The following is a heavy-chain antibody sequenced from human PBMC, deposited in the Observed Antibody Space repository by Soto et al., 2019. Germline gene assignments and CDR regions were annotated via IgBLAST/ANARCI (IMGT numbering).Heavy chain of an antibody. CDR1: GYTFSTYG. Sequence: QVQLVQSGAEVKKPGASVKVSCKASGYTFSTYGFSWVRQAPGQGLAWMGWIGADNGDTNYAQNFQGRVTMTTDTSTTTSYMELRSLTSDDTAVYLCARDWKGAEGFDPWGQGTLVTVSS. J-gene: IGHJ5*02. CDR3: ARDWKGAEGFDP. CDR2: IGADNGDT. D-gene: IGHD1-1*01. V-gene: IGHV1-18*01.